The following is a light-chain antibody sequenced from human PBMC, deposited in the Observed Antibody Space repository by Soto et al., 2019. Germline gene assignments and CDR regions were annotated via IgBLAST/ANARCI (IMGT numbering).Light chain of an antibody. CDR2: DAS. CDR3: QQYNTVGIT. Sequence: DIQMTQSPSTLSASVGDRVTLTCRASQSVSDWLAWYQQKPGKAPKLLIYDASTLETGVPSRFSGSGYQTEFTLTITSLQPDDFATYFCQQYNTVGITFGPGTKVDIK. J-gene: IGKJ3*01. V-gene: IGKV1-5*01. CDR1: QSVSDW.